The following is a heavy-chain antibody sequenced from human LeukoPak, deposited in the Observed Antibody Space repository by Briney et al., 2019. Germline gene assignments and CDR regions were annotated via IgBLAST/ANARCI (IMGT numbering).Heavy chain of an antibody. CDR1: GFTFSTYG. CDR2: IRNDGSNK. J-gene: IGHJ6*02. Sequence: PGGSLRLSCAASGFTFSTYGMHWVRQAPGKGLEWVAFIRNDGSNKYTADSVKGRFTISRDNSENTLYLQMNSLRAEDTAVYYCARGPSYYYGMDVWGQGTTVTVSS. V-gene: IGHV3-30*02. CDR3: ARGPSYYYGMDV.